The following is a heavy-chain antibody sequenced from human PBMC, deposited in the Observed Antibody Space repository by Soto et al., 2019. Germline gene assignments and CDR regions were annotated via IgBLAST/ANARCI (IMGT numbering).Heavy chain of an antibody. CDR1: GGSFSGYY. V-gene: IGHV4-34*01. Sequence: SETLSLTCAVYGGSFSGYYWSWIRQPPGKGLEWIGEIYHSGSTNYNPSLKSRVSISVDKSKNHFSLKLTSVTAADTAVYYCARVRGDYYYGMDVWGQGTTVTVSS. CDR2: IYHSGST. CDR3: ARVRGDYYYGMDV. J-gene: IGHJ6*02.